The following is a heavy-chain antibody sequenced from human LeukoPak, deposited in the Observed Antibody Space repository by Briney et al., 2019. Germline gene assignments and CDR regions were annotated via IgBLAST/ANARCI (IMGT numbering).Heavy chain of an antibody. Sequence: GGSLRLSCAASGFTFRNAWMSWFRQAPGKGLEWVGFIRSKAYGGTSEYAASVKGRFTISRDDSKSIAYLQMNSLKTEDTAVYYCTRGLDRYTYGLDDAFDIWGQGTMVTVSS. CDR1: GFTFRNAW. CDR2: IRSKAYGGTS. J-gene: IGHJ3*02. CDR3: TRGLDRYTYGLDDAFDI. D-gene: IGHD5-18*01. V-gene: IGHV3-49*03.